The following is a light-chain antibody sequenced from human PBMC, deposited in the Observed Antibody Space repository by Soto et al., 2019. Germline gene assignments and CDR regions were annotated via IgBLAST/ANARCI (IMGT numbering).Light chain of an antibody. V-gene: IGKV3-20*01. CDR2: GAS. J-gene: IGKJ2*01. CDR3: QQYGSSPPYT. CDR1: QSVSNNY. Sequence: EIVLTQSPGTLSLSPGERATLSCRASQSVSNNYLAWYQQKPRQAPMLLVYGASTRASDIESRFCGSGSGTAFTLTISRLEPEDVAVYYCQQYGSSPPYTFGQGTKLDIK.